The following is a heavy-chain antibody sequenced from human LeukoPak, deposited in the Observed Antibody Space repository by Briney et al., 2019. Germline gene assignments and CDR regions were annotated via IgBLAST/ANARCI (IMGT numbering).Heavy chain of an antibody. V-gene: IGHV4-34*01. J-gene: IGHJ4*02. Sequence: GSLRLSCAASGFTFSSYGMSWVRQPPGKGLEWIGEINHSGSTNYNPSLKSRVTISVDTSKNQFSLKLSSVTAADTAVYYCARLVLDFDWLLLEDYWGQGTLVTVSS. CDR3: ARLVLDFDWLLLEDY. D-gene: IGHD3-9*01. CDR2: INHSGST. CDR1: GFTFSSYG.